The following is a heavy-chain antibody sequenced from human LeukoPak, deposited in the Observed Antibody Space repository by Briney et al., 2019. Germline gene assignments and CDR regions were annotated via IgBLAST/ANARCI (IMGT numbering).Heavy chain of an antibody. CDR1: GFTFSSYS. J-gene: IGHJ5*02. CDR2: ISGSSSPI. V-gene: IGHV3-48*02. D-gene: IGHD4-17*01. CDR3: ARGTGDPQRFDP. Sequence: GGSLRLSCAASGFTFSSYSMTWVRQAPGKGLEWVSYISGSSSPIYYADSVKGRVTISRDNAKDSLYLQMTSLRDEDTAVYYCARGTGDPQRFDPWGQGTLVTVSS.